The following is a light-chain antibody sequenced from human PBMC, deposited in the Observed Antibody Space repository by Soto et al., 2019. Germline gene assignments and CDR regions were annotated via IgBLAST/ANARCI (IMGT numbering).Light chain of an antibody. Sequence: QSALTQPASVSGSPRQSITISCTGTSSDVGGYNYVSWYQQYPGKAPKLMIYDVSNRPSGVSNRFSGSKSGNTASLTISGLQAEDEADYYCSSYTTSNTFYVFGTGTKVTVL. CDR3: SSYTTSNTFYV. CDR1: SSDVGGYNY. CDR2: DVS. V-gene: IGLV2-14*03. J-gene: IGLJ1*01.